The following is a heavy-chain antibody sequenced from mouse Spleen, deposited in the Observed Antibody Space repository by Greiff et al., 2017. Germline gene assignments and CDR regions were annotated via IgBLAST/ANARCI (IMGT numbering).Heavy chain of an antibody. CDR3: AMKRGHYYAMDY. V-gene: IGHV5-17*01. Sequence: DVMLVESGGGLVKPGGSLKLSCAASGFTFSDYGMHWVRQAPEKGLEWVAYISSGSSTIYYADTVKGRFTISRDNAKNTLFLQMTSLRSEDTAMYYCAMKRGHYYAMDYWGQGTSVTVSS. D-gene: IGHD3-1*01. CDR1: GFTFSDYG. CDR2: ISSGSSTI. J-gene: IGHJ4*01.